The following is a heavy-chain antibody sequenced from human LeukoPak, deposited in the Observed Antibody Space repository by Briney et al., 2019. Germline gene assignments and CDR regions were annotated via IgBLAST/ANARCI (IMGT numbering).Heavy chain of an antibody. Sequence: SETLSLTCAVSGASITSSNYYWGWVRQSPGKGLEWIGNIYSSGNTYYNASLKSRVTMNFDTSKNQFLLQLSSVTAAVYARYYCAKSNGYGLIDYWGQGTLVTVSS. V-gene: IGHV4-39*01. CDR1: GASITSSNYY. CDR3: AKSNGYGLIDY. D-gene: IGHD5-12*01. J-gene: IGHJ4*02. CDR2: IYSSGNT.